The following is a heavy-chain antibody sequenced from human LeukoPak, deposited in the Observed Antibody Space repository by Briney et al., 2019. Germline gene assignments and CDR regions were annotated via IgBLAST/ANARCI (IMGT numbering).Heavy chain of an antibody. CDR1: GFTFSRCS. CDR2: VRDDGSGQ. CDR3: AKDREGYSSGWTEYYYCYGMDV. J-gene: IGHJ6*02. Sequence: GGSLRLSCVASGFTFSRCSMNWVRQAPGKGLDWVGFVRDDGSGQKYAATVQGRFITSRDNSKNTLYLQMNNLRAEDAAVYYCAKDREGYSSGWTEYYYCYGMDVWGQGTTVTVSS. V-gene: IGHV3-30*02. D-gene: IGHD6-19*01.